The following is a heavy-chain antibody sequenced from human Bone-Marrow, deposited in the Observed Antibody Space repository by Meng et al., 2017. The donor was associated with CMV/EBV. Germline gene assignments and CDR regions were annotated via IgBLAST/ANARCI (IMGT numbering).Heavy chain of an antibody. CDR1: GFTFSSYA. CDR3: TTPGGFTPGITMVRGVY. J-gene: IGHJ4*02. V-gene: IGHV3-30-3*01. D-gene: IGHD3-10*01. Sequence: GESLKISCAASGFTFSSYAMHWVRQAPGKGLEWVAVISYDGSNKYYADSVKGRFTISRDNSKNTLYLQMNSLRAEDTAVYYCTTPGGFTPGITMVRGVYWGQGTLVTVSS. CDR2: ISYDGSNK.